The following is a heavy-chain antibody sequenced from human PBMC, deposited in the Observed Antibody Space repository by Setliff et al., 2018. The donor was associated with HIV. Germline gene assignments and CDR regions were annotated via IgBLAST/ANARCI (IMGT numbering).Heavy chain of an antibody. Sequence: TLSLTCTVSGDSITRCSYYWSWIRQPAGKGLEWIGHIYTSGKTHYSPSLKSRITLSADTSKNPLSLNLSSVTAADTAVYYCARAAYSGTCLWGPATDLWGRGTLVTVSS. CDR1: GDSITRCSYY. CDR2: IYTSGKT. V-gene: IGHV4-61*09. J-gene: IGHJ2*01. D-gene: IGHD1-26*01. CDR3: ARAAYSGTCLWGPATDL.